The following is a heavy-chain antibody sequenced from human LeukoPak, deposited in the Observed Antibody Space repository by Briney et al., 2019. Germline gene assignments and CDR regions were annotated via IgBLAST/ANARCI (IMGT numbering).Heavy chain of an antibody. V-gene: IGHV1-18*01. J-gene: IGHJ4*02. CDR3: ARTLEPGIAVAGKPAGY. CDR2: ISAYNGNT. Sequence: ASVKVSCKASGYTFTSYGISWARQAPGQGLEWMGWISAYNGNTNYAQKLQGRVTMTTDTSTSTAYMELRSLRSNDTAVYYCARTLEPGIAVAGKPAGYWGQGTLVTVSS. CDR1: GYTFTSYG. D-gene: IGHD6-19*01.